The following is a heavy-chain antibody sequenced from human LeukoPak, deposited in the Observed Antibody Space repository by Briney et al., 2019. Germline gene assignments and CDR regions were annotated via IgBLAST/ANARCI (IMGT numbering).Heavy chain of an antibody. CDR1: GFTFSSYA. V-gene: IGHV3-23*01. D-gene: IGHD3-16*01. Sequence: PGGSLRLSCAASGFTFSSYAMGWVRQAPGKGLEWVSGITGSGDSTYYADSVKGRFTISRDNSKNTLYLEMNSLRAEETAVYYCAKREGFGSIDYWGQGTLVTLSP. CDR3: AKREGFGSIDY. J-gene: IGHJ4*02. CDR2: ITGSGDST.